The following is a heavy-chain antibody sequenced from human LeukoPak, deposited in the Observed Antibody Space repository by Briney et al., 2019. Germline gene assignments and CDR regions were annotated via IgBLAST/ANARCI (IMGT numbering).Heavy chain of an antibody. J-gene: IGHJ3*02. CDR3: ARDCSSTSIRESVAFAI. Sequence: ASVKVSCKASGYTFTGYYMHWVRQAPGQGLEWMGWINPNSGGTNYAQKFQGWVTMTRDTSISTAYMELSRLRSDDTAVYYCARDCSSTSIRESVAFAIWGQGTMVTVSS. D-gene: IGHD2-2*01. CDR2: INPNSGGT. V-gene: IGHV1-2*04. CDR1: GYTFTGYY.